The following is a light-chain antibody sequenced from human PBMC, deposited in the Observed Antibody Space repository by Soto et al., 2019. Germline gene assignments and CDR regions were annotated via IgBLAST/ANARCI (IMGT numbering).Light chain of an antibody. V-gene: IGKV3-15*01. CDR2: GAS. J-gene: IGKJ1*01. Sequence: ASQSVSSSYLAWYQHKPGQPPRLLIYGASTRATGIPGRFSVSGSRTEITLAFSILLSADFVFHYWRHYDKWLRTCGQGTKVDIK. CDR1: QSVSSSY. CDR3: RHYDKWLRT.